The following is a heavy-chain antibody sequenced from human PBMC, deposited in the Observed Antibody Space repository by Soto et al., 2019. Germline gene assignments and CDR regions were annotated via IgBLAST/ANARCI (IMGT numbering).Heavy chain of an antibody. CDR3: ARETRYYYDSSGYSRDYFDY. CDR1: GFTFSDYY. Sequence: QVQLVESGGGLVKPGGSLRLSCAASGFTFSDYYMSWIRQAPGKGLEWVSYISSSSSYTNYADSVKGRFTISRDNAKKSLYLQMNSLRAEDTAVYYCARETRYYYDSSGYSRDYFDYWGQGTLVTVSS. CDR2: ISSSSSYT. J-gene: IGHJ4*02. D-gene: IGHD3-22*01. V-gene: IGHV3-11*06.